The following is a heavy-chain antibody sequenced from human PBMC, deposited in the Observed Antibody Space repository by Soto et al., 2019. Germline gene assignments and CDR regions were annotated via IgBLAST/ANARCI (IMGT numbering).Heavy chain of an antibody. D-gene: IGHD3-16*01. J-gene: IGHJ4*02. Sequence: EVQLVESGGGLVQPGGSLRLSCAASGFTFNDYWMTWVRQAPGKGLEWVATIKEDESEKFYGDSVKGRFTISRDNAKNSLYLQMNSLRADHTAVYYCLGARVDYWGQGILVTVSS. V-gene: IGHV3-7*01. CDR2: IKEDESEK. CDR1: GFTFNDYW. CDR3: LGARVDY.